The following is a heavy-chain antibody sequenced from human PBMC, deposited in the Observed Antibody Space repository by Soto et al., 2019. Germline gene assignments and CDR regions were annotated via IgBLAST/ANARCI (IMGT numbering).Heavy chain of an antibody. Sequence: PAWSLRISCESSRVPFIRYSMNWVRKAHGKGLEWVSSISSSSSYIYYADSVKGRFTISRDNAKNSLYLQMNSLRAEDTAVYYCARDRARWQTYYYYGMDGWGQGTTVTIS. CDR2: ISSSSSYI. D-gene: IGHD2-15*01. J-gene: IGHJ6*02. CDR1: RVPFIRYS. V-gene: IGHV3-21*01. CDR3: ARDRARWQTYYYYGMDG.